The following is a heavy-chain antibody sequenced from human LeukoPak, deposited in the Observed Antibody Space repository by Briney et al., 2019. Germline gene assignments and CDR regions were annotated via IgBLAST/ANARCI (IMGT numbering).Heavy chain of an antibody. CDR1: GFTFSSYG. CDR3: AKGLPIWFGELLGMDV. J-gene: IGHJ6*04. CDR2: ISYDGSNK. V-gene: IGHV3-30*18. D-gene: IGHD3-10*01. Sequence: PGGSLRLSCAASGFTFSSYGMHWVRQAPGKGLEWVAVISYDGSNKYYADSVKGRFTISRDNSKNTLYLQMNSLRAEDTAVYCCAKGLPIWFGELLGMDVWGKGTTVTVSS.